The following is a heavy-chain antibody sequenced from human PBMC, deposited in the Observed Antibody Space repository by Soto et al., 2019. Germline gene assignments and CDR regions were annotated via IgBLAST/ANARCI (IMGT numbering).Heavy chain of an antibody. V-gene: IGHV1-18*01. CDR3: AYLSPAFDF. J-gene: IGHJ4*02. CDR2: ISTDKGKT. CDR1: GYTFTSYG. Sequence: QVQLVQSGPEVKKPGASVKVSCKTSGYTFTSYGISWVRQAPGQGLEWMGWISTDKGKTNYAQKFQGRVTMTTDTSTSTAYMEMRSLRSDDTAVYYWAYLSPAFDFWGQGTLVTVSS.